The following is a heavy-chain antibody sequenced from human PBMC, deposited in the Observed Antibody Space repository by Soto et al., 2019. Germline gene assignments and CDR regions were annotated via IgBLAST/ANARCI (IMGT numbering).Heavy chain of an antibody. CDR3: ARAEQSRDYYGSGTTSD. CDR1: GGSISSSNW. Sequence: QVKLQESGPGLVKPSGTLSLSCAVSGGSISSSNWWTWVRQPPGKGLEWIGEIYHSGSTNYNPSLTSRVTIFVDKSKNQSSLRLSSVTAADTATYYCARAEQSRDYYGSGTTSDWGQGTLVTVSS. D-gene: IGHD3-10*01. CDR2: IYHSGST. V-gene: IGHV4-4*02. J-gene: IGHJ4*02.